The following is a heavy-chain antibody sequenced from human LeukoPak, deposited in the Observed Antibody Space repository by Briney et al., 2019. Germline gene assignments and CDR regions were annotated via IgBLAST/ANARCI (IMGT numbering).Heavy chain of an antibody. CDR2: IYDRGPP. CDR1: GGAIASGGYS. D-gene: IGHD3-10*01. Sequence: SETLSLTCTVSGGAIASGGYSWNWIRHSPGKGLEWIGCIYDRGPPYYNPCLKTRFNISVDSPKKQFFVNVTSLTAAHTPVYYCARSRQASGLLSSWGQGTPVVVSS. V-gene: IGHV4-30-2*06. J-gene: IGHJ5*02. CDR3: ARSRQASGLLSS.